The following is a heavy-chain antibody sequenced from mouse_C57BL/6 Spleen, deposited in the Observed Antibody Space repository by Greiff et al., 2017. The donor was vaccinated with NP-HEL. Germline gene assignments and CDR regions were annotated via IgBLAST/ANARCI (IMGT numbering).Heavy chain of an antibody. CDR3: ARRTTVVALDY. J-gene: IGHJ2*01. V-gene: IGHV1-80*01. CDR2: IYPGDGDT. D-gene: IGHD1-1*01. CDR1: GYAFSSYW. Sequence: VQLQQSGAELVKPGASVKISCKASGYAFSSYWMNWVKQRPGKGLEWIGQIYPGDGDTNYNGKFKGKATLTADKSSSTAYMQLSSLTSEDSAVYCCARRTTVVALDYWGQGTTLTVSS.